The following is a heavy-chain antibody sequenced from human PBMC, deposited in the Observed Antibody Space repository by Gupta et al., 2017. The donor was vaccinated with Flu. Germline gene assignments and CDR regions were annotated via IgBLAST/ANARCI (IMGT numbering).Heavy chain of an antibody. V-gene: IGHV3-48*01. CDR3: ARDATHYYDGSNWFGP. CDR2: ISVSGGTI. D-gene: IGHD3-16*01. J-gene: IGHJ5*02. Sequence: GKGLEWLSYISVSGGTINYADSVKGRFTISRDNAKNSVYLQMNSLRAEDTAIYYCARDATHYYDGSNWFGPWGQGTLVTVSS.